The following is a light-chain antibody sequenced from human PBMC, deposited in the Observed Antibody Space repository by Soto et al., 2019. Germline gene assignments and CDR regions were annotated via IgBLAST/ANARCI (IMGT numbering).Light chain of an antibody. CDR3: QKYNSAPWT. V-gene: IGKV1-27*01. CDR2: AAS. Sequence: DIQMTQSPSSLSTSVEDRVTITCRASQGISNYLAWYQQKPGKVPKLLIYAASTFQSGVPSRFSGSGSGTDFTLTISSLQPEDVATYYCQKYNSAPWTFGQVTKVEIK. J-gene: IGKJ1*01. CDR1: QGISNY.